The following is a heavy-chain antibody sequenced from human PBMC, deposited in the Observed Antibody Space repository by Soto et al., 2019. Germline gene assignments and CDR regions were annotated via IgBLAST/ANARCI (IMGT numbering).Heavy chain of an antibody. J-gene: IGHJ5*02. CDR2: IIPILGIA. D-gene: IGHD3-10*01. CDR3: RYYYGSGSYYKTGWFDP. CDR1: GGTFSSYT. V-gene: IGHV1-69*02. Sequence: QVQLVQSGAEVKKPGSSVKVSCKASGGTFSSYTISWVRQAPGQGLEWMGRIIPILGIANYAQKFQGRVMITADKSTSTAYMELSSLRSEDTAVYYCRYYYGSGSYYKTGWFDPWGQGTLVTVSS.